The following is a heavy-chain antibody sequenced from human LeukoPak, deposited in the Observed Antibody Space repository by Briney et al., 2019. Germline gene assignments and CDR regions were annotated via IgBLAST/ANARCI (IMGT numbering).Heavy chain of an antibody. Sequence: GGSLRLSCAASGFTFNNYWTSWVRQAPGKGLEWVANINKDGSEKYYVDSVKGRFTISRDNSLYLQMNSLRAEDTAVYYCARRYCSDGSCYSIDYWGQGTLVTVSS. CDR2: INKDGSEK. V-gene: IGHV3-7*01. D-gene: IGHD2-15*01. CDR1: GFTFNNYW. CDR3: ARRYCSDGSCYSIDY. J-gene: IGHJ4*02.